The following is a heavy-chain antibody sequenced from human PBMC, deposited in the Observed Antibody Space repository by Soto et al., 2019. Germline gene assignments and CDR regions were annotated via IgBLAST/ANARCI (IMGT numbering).Heavy chain of an antibody. CDR1: GFTFSSYS. V-gene: IGHV3-21*01. CDR3: AQIGTNFDWLFVGDY. CDR2: ISSSSSYI. D-gene: IGHD3-9*01. J-gene: IGHJ4*02. Sequence: EVQLVESGGGLVKPGGSLRLSCAASGFTFSSYSMNWVRQAPGKGLEWVSSISSSSSYIYYADSVKGRFTISRDNAKNSLYLQINSLRAEDTAVYYCAQIGTNFDWLFVGDYWGQGTLVTVSS.